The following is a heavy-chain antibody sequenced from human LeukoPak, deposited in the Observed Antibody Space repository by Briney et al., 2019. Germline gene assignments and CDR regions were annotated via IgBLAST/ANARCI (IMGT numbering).Heavy chain of an antibody. Sequence: GESLRLSCAASGFTFSSYNMNWVRQAPGQGQEWVSSISSSSSYIYYADSVKGRFTISRDNAKNSLYLQMNSLRAEDTAVYYCAGVSNGSGSYFNYWGQGTLVTVSS. CDR2: ISSSSSYI. CDR3: AGVSNGSGSYFNY. J-gene: IGHJ4*02. V-gene: IGHV3-21*01. CDR1: GFTFSSYN. D-gene: IGHD3-10*01.